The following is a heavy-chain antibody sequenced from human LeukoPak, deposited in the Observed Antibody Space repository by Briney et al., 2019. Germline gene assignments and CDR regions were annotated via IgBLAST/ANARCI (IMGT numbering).Heavy chain of an antibody. D-gene: IGHD2-21*01. J-gene: IGHJ4*02. CDR3: ARILWGLLGY. V-gene: IGHV3-7*03. CDR2: INQDGGEK. CDR1: GFTFSSYW. Sequence: GGSLRLSCAASGFTFSSYWMSWVRQAPGKGLEWVANINQDGGEKYYVDSVRGRFTISRDNAKKSLYLQMNSLRAEDRAVYYCARILWGLLGYWGQGTLVTVSS.